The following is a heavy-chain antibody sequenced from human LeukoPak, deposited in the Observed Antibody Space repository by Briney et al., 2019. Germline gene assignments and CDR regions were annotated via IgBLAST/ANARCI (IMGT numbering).Heavy chain of an antibody. Sequence: PGGSLRLSCAASGFTFSSYGMSWVRQAPGKGLEWVSAISGSGGSTYYADSVKGRFTISRDNAKNSLYLQMNSLRAEDTAVYYCARDQYSYGPRGLGYWGQGXLVXVSS. D-gene: IGHD5-18*01. CDR3: ARDQYSYGPRGLGY. CDR1: GFTFSSYG. J-gene: IGHJ4*02. CDR2: ISGSGGST. V-gene: IGHV3-23*01.